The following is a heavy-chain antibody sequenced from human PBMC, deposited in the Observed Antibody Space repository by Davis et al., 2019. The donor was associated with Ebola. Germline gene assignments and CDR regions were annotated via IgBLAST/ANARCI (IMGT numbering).Heavy chain of an antibody. J-gene: IGHJ5*02. D-gene: IGHD2/OR15-2a*01. CDR3: ALNTRCDRGYLSRNPTTCYVSHIA. V-gene: IGHV4-30-4*08. CDR1: GDSIGAFY. Sequence: SETLSLTCAIFGDSIGAFYWAWIRQTPGKGLEWIGYIFYGGDTSYHPSLRSRLIMSKDTSKNQFSLELNSVTAADTAVYYCALNTRCDRGYLSRNPTTCYVSHIAWGRGALVTV. CDR2: IFYGGDT.